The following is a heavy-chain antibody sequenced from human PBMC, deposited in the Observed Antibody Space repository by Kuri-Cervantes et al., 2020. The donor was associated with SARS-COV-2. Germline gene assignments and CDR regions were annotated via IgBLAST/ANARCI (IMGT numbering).Heavy chain of an antibody. J-gene: IGHJ4*02. V-gene: IGHV3-11*04. Sequence: GGSLRLSCAVSGFSFSTYYMIWVRQAPGKGLEWVSYISSSGSTIYYADSVKGRFTISRDNAKNSLYLQMNSLRAEDTAVYYCARAAGPNDYWGQGTLVTVSS. CDR3: ARAAGPNDY. CDR1: GFSFSTYY. CDR2: ISSSGSTI.